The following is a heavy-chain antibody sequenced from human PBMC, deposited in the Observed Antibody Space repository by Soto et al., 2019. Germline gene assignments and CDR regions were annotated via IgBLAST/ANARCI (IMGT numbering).Heavy chain of an antibody. Sequence: PGGSLRLSCAASGFTFSSYSMNWVRQAPGKGLEWVSSISSSSSYIYYADSVKGRFTISRDNAKNSLYLQMNSLRAEDTAVYYCARALCSTSCYWGPYYYYGMDVWGEGTTVTVSS. CDR2: ISSSSSYI. J-gene: IGHJ6*04. CDR1: GFTFSSYS. D-gene: IGHD2-2*01. V-gene: IGHV3-21*01. CDR3: ARALCSTSCYWGPYYYYGMDV.